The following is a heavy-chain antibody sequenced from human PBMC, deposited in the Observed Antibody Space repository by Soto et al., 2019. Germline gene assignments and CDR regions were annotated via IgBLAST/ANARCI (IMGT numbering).Heavy chain of an antibody. CDR3: ARTTVSSFGLLRSGYYYYGMDV. Sequence: ASVKVSCKASGYTFTSYYMHWVRQAPGQGLEWMGIINPSGGSTSYAQKFQGRVTMTRDTSTSTVYMELSSLRSEDTAVYYCARTTVSSFGLLRSGYYYYGMDVWGQGTTVTVSS. V-gene: IGHV1-46*01. CDR1: GYTFTSYY. J-gene: IGHJ6*02. CDR2: INPSGGST. D-gene: IGHD4-4*01.